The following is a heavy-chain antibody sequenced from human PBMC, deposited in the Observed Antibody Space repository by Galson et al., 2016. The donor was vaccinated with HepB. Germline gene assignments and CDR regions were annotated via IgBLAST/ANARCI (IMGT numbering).Heavy chain of an antibody. D-gene: IGHD6-19*01. CDR1: GFTVSSNY. CDR2: IYSAGGT. J-gene: IGHJ1*01. V-gene: IGHV3-53*01. Sequence: SLRLSCAASGFTVSSNYMSWVRQAPGKGLEWVSAIYSAGGTFYADSVKGRFSISRDNSKNTVYLQMNSLRAEDTAVYYCAGSSGWYGYFQHCGQGTLVTVSS. CDR3: AGSSGWYGYFQH.